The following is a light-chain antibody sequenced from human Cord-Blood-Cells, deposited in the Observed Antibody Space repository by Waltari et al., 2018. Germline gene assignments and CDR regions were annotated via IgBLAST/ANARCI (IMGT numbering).Light chain of an antibody. CDR3: QQGYSTPPWS. CDR1: QSICSY. Sequence: DIQMTQSPSSLSASVGDRVTITCRASQSICSYLNWYQQKPGKAPKLLIYAASSLKSCVPSRFSCSGSGTDFTLTISSLQPEDFATYYCQQGYSTPPWSFGQGTKLEIK. J-gene: IGKJ2*01. V-gene: IGKV1-39*01. CDR2: AAS.